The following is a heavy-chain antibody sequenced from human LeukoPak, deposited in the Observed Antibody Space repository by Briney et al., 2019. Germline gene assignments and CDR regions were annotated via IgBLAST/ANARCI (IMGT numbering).Heavy chain of an antibody. V-gene: IGHV1-2*02. J-gene: IGHJ4*02. CDR3: ARVYGGNANFDS. CDR2: INPYSGGT. CDR1: GYTFTDYF. Sequence: ASVKVSCKSSGYTFTDYFIHWVRQAPGQGLEWMGWINPYSGGTNYAQNFQGRVTVTRDTSIGTAYMELSGLRSDDTAVYYCARVYGGNANFDSWGQGTRVTVSS. D-gene: IGHD4-23*01.